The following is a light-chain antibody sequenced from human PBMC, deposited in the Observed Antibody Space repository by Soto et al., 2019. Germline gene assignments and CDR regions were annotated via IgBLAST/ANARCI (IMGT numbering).Light chain of an antibody. J-gene: IGKJ1*01. CDR2: KAS. Sequence: DIQMTQSPSTLSASVGDRVTITCRASQSISTWLAWYQQKPGKAPKLLIYKASSLESGVPSRVSGSGSGTEVTLTISSLQTDDFATYYCQQYNSYSWTFGQGTKVDIK. CDR1: QSISTW. CDR3: QQYNSYSWT. V-gene: IGKV1-5*03.